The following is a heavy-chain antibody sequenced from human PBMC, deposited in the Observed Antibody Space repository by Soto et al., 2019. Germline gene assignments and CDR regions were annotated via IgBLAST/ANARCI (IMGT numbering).Heavy chain of an antibody. CDR3: ARGYYDYVWGTKFDY. CDR2: IYHSGST. Sequence: SETLSLTCAVSGGSISSGGYSWSWIRQPPGKGLGWIGYIYHSGSTYYNPSLKSRVTTSVDRSKNQFSLKLSSVTAADTAVYYCARGYYDYVWGTKFDYWGQGTLVTVSS. J-gene: IGHJ4*02. V-gene: IGHV4-30-2*01. D-gene: IGHD3-16*01. CDR1: GGSISSGGYS.